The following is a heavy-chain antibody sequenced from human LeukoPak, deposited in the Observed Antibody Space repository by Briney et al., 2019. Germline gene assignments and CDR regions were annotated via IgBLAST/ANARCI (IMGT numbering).Heavy chain of an antibody. J-gene: IGHJ3*02. D-gene: IGHD2-21*01. CDR1: GYTFTSYG. Sequence: GASVKVSCKASGYTFTSYGISWVRQAPGQGLEWMGWISAYNGNTNYAQKLQGRVTMTTDTSTSTAYMELRSLRSDDTAVYYCARDPSPYCGGDCSRPHDAFDIWGQGTMVTVSS. CDR2: ISAYNGNT. V-gene: IGHV1-18*01. CDR3: ARDPSPYCGGDCSRPHDAFDI.